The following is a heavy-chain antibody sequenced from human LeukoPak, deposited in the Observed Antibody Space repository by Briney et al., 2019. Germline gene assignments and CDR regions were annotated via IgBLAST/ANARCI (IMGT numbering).Heavy chain of an antibody. J-gene: IGHJ4*02. CDR3: ARSGSGSYLFDY. D-gene: IGHD1-26*01. Sequence: GGSLRLSCAASGFTVSSNYMSWVRQAPGKGLEWVSVIYSGGSTYYADSVKGRFTISRDNSKNTLYLQMNSLRAEDTAVYYCARSGSGSYLFDYWGQGTLVTVSP. CDR2: IYSGGST. CDR1: GFTVSSNY. V-gene: IGHV3-53*01.